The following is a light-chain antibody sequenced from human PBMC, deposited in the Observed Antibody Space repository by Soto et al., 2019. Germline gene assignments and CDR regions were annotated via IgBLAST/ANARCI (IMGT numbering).Light chain of an antibody. Sequence: EIVLTQSPATLSLSPGERATLSCRASQSVGSYLAWYQQKPGQAPRLLIYDVSDRATGVPARFSGSGSGTDFTLTISSLGPEDFAVYYCQQRSNWPRVTCGGGTKVEIK. V-gene: IGKV3-11*01. J-gene: IGKJ4*01. CDR1: QSVGSY. CDR3: QQRSNWPRVT. CDR2: DVS.